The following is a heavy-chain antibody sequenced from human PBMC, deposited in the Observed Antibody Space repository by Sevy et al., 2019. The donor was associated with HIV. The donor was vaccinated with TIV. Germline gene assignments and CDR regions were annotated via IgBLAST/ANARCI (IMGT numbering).Heavy chain of an antibody. CDR1: GGSISSGDYY. D-gene: IGHD3-22*01. V-gene: IGHV4-30-4*01. CDR2: IFYSGST. J-gene: IGHJ4*02. CDR3: ARQRASSGYFYFDS. Sequence: SETLSLTCTVSGGSISSGDYYWSWIRQPPGKGLEWIGYIFYSGSTYFNPSLKGRVTISLDTSKSYFSLRLSSATAADTAVFYCARQRASSGYFYFDSWGQGTLVTVSS.